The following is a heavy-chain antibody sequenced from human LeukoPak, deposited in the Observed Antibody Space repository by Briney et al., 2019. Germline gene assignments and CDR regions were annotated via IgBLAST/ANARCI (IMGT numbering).Heavy chain of an antibody. CDR3: AQDIEEGYSGSQFDY. J-gene: IGHJ4*02. CDR2: ISWNSGSI. V-gene: IGHV3-9*01. D-gene: IGHD1-26*01. CDR1: GFTFDDYA. Sequence: PGGSLRLSCAASGFTFDDYAMHWVRQAPGKGLEWVSGISWNSGSIGYADSVKGRFTISRDNAKNSLYLQMNSLRTEDTALYYCAQDIEEGYSGSQFDYWGQGTLVTVSS.